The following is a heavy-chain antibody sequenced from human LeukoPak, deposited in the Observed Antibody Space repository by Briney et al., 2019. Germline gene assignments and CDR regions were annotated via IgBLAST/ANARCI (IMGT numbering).Heavy chain of an antibody. CDR1: GFTFTNYA. D-gene: IGHD3-22*01. J-gene: IGHJ3*01. Sequence: GGSLRLSCAASGFTFTNYAMTWVRQAPGKGLEWVSVIGASGADTYYSASVKGRFTVSRDNSQNTLFLHMSSLRAEDTAVYFCARRPRDTSGYYLGAFHDWGQGTTVTVSS. V-gene: IGHV3-23*01. CDR2: IGASGADT. CDR3: ARRPRDTSGYYLGAFHD.